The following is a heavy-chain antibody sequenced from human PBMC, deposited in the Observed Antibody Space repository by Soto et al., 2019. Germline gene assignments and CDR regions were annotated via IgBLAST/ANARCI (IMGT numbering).Heavy chain of an antibody. D-gene: IGHD3-10*01. CDR1: GDSISNFHW. J-gene: IGHJ5*02. Sequence: VQLHESGPGLVKASGTLSLTCAVSGDSISNFHWWTWLRQPPGRGLEWIGEIFHSGSTTYNPSLKGRVTISADKSTNQFSLNLNSVTAADTAVYYCARDGGEWPQRGGGWFDPWGPGILVIVSS. V-gene: IGHV4-4*02. CDR3: ARDGGEWPQRGGGWFDP. CDR2: IFHSGST.